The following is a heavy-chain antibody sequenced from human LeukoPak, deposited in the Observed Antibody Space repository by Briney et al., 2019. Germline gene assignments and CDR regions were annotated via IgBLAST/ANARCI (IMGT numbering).Heavy chain of an antibody. D-gene: IGHD6-13*01. CDR2: ISYDGSNK. V-gene: IGHV3-30*04. CDR1: GFTFSSYA. Sequence: PGRSLRLSCAASGFTFSSYAMHWVRQAPGKGLEWVAVISYDGSNKYYADSVKGRFTISRDNSKSTLYLRMNSLRAEDTAVYYCARSLNGGIAAAVDYWGQGTLVTVSS. J-gene: IGHJ4*02. CDR3: ARSLNGGIAAAVDY.